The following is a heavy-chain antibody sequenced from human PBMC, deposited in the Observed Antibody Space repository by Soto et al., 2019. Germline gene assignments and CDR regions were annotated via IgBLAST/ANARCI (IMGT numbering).Heavy chain of an antibody. Sequence: PSETLSLTCTVSGGSISSGGYYWSWIRQHPGKGLEWIGYIYYSGSTYYNPSLKSRVTISVDTSKKQFSLKLSSVTAADTAVYYCAIEVYCSSTSCHKIDLNEYFQHWGQGTLVTVSS. D-gene: IGHD2-2*02. V-gene: IGHV4-31*03. CDR1: GGSISSGGYY. CDR3: AIEVYCSSTSCHKIDLNEYFQH. CDR2: IYYSGST. J-gene: IGHJ1*01.